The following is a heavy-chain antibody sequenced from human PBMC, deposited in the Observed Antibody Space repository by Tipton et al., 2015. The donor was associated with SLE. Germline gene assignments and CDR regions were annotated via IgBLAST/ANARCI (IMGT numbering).Heavy chain of an antibody. CDR1: GGSISSGSYY. Sequence: TLSLTCTVSGGSISSGSYYWSWIRQPAGKGLEWIGHIYTSGSTNYNPSLKSRVTISVDTSKNQFSLKLSSVTAADTAVYYCASGLSSIGPFDYWGQGTLVTVSS. V-gene: IGHV4-61*09. D-gene: IGHD6-6*01. J-gene: IGHJ4*02. CDR3: ASGLSSIGPFDY. CDR2: IYTSGST.